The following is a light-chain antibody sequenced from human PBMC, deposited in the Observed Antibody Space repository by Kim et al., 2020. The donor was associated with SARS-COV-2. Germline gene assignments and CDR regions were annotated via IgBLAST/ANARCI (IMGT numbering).Light chain of an antibody. CDR3: AAWDDSLSGWV. V-gene: IGLV1-47*01. CDR2: RNN. CDR1: SSNIGSNY. J-gene: IGLJ3*02. Sequence: ELTQPPSASGTPGQGVTISCSGSSSNIGSNYVYWYQQLPGTAPKLLIYRNNQRPSGVPDRFSGSKSGTSASLAISGLRSEDEADYYCAAWDDSLSGWVFGGGTQLTVL.